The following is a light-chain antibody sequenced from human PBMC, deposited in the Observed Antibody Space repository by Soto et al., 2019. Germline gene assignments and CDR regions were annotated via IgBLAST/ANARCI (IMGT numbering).Light chain of an antibody. Sequence: IVLPHCPAPLSCFPCDGVPLSFRASQYINTRLAWYQHRPGQAPRLLIYGASTRATGIPARFSGSGSGTEFTLTISSLQSEDLAVYYCQQYNNWPPLIFGGGTKVDIK. V-gene: IGKV3-15*01. CDR1: QYINTR. J-gene: IGKJ4*01. CDR3: QQYNNWPPLI. CDR2: GAS.